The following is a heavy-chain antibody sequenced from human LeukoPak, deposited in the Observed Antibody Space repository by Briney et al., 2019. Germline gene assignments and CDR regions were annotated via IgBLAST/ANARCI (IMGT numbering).Heavy chain of an antibody. Sequence: SETLSLTCTVSNYSISSGYYWGWIRQPPGKWLEWIGSIYHSGSTYYNPSLKSRVTMSLDTSKNQVSLNLRSVTAADTAVYYCARESSAAAGDYWGQGTLVTVSS. J-gene: IGHJ4*02. CDR2: IYHSGST. CDR3: ARESSAAAGDY. V-gene: IGHV4-38-2*02. D-gene: IGHD6-13*01. CDR1: NYSISSGYY.